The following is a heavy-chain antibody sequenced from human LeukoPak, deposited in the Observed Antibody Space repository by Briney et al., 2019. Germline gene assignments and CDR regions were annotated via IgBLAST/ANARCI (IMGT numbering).Heavy chain of an antibody. CDR3: ARPRLRFFEWLSIDY. CDR1: GYSLTSYW. J-gene: IGHJ4*02. Sequence: GESLKISCKGSGYSLTSYWIGWVRQLPGKGLEWMGIIYPGDSDTRYSPSFQGQVTISADKSISTAYLQWSSLKASDTAMYYCARPRLRFFEWLSIDYWGQGTLVTVSS. V-gene: IGHV5-51*01. CDR2: IYPGDSDT. D-gene: IGHD3-3*01.